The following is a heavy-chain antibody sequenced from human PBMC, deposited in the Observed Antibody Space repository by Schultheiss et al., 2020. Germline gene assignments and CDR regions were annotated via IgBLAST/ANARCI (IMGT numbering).Heavy chain of an antibody. V-gene: IGHV1-18*01. CDR3: ARDPGEVVPTPYYGMDV. Sequence: ASVKVSVKASGYTFTSYGISWVRQAPGQGLEWMGWISAYNGNTNYAQKLQGRVTMTTDTSTSTAYMELRSLRSEDTAVYYCARDPGEVVPTPYYGMDVWGQGTTVTVSS. CDR2: ISAYNGNT. J-gene: IGHJ6*02. CDR1: GYTFTSYG. D-gene: IGHD2-2*01.